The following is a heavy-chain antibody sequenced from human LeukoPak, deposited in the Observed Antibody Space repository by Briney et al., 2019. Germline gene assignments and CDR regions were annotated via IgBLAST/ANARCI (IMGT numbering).Heavy chain of an antibody. D-gene: IGHD2-2*01. CDR2: ISGYSGNT. J-gene: IGHJ6*02. Sequence: ASVKVSCKASGYTFTNYAISWVRQAPGQGLEWMGRISGYSGNTSYAQKFQGRVTMTTDTSTSTAYMELRSLRSDDTAVYYCARDLEECASASCYAGLVFNYYGMDVWGQGTTVTVSS. V-gene: IGHV1-18*01. CDR1: GYTFTNYA. CDR3: ARDLEECASASCYAGLVFNYYGMDV.